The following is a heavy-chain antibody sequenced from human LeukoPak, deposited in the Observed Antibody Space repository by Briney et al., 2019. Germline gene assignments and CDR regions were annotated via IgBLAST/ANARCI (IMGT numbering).Heavy chain of an antibody. J-gene: IGHJ4*02. Sequence: GGSLRLSCAASGFTFSSYGMHWVRQAPGKGLEWVAFIRYDGSNKYYADSVKGRFTISRDNSKNTLYLQMNSLKTEDTAVYYCTTDLPVYWGQGTLVTVSS. CDR3: TTDLPVY. D-gene: IGHD2-2*01. CDR2: IRYDGSNK. V-gene: IGHV3-30*02. CDR1: GFTFSSYG.